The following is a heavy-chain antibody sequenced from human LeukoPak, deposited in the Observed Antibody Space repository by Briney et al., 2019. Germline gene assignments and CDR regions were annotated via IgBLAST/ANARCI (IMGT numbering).Heavy chain of an antibody. J-gene: IGHJ4*02. CDR1: GLSFSSYG. Sequence: GGSLRLSCAASGLSFSSYGMHWVRQAPGKGLEWVTFIRYDGSNKYYADSVKGRFTISRDNSKNTLYLQMNSLRTEDTAVYYCAKDSSGSSWYWDYWGQGTLVTVSS. V-gene: IGHV3-30*02. CDR3: AKDSSGSSWYWDY. D-gene: IGHD6-13*01. CDR2: IRYDGSNK.